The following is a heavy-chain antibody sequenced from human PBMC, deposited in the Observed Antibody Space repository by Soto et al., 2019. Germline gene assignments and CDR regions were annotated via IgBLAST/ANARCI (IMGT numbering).Heavy chain of an antibody. CDR1: GGSVSNTDSY. Sequence: QLQLQESGPGLVKPSETLSLTCAVSGGSVSNTDSYWAWIRQPPGKGLDWIGTSYYSGTPYYNPSLKSRVTTSVDTSKNQFSLTRTSVTAADTAVYYCARQEQKYVDKSGYLWWYCDLWCRGTLVSVSS. CDR3: ARQEQKYVDKSGYLWWYCDL. D-gene: IGHD3-3*01. V-gene: IGHV4-39*01. CDR2: SYYSGTP. J-gene: IGHJ2*01.